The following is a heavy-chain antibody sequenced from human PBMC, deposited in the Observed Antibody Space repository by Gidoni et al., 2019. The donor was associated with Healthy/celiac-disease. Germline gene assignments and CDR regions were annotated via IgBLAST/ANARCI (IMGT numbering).Heavy chain of an antibody. J-gene: IGHJ4*02. D-gene: IGHD7-27*01. V-gene: IGHV4-31*03. CDR1: GGSISSGGYY. Sequence: QVQLQESGPGLVKPSQPLSLTCTVSGGSISSGGYYGSWIRQHPGKGLEWIGYIYYRGSTYYNPSLKSRVTISVDTSKNQFSLKLSSVTAADTAVYYCARSETGGLDYWGQGTLVTVSS. CDR2: IYYRGST. CDR3: ARSETGGLDY.